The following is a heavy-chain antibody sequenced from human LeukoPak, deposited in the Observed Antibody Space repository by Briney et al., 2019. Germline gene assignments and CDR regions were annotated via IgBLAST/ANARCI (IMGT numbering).Heavy chain of an antibody. Sequence: PGGSLRLSCAASGFTVSSNYMSWVRQAPGKGLEWVSVIYSGGSTYYADSVKGRFTISRDNSKNTLYLQMNSLRAEDTAVYYCARDQGYGSARYGLDVWGQGTTVTVSS. CDR1: GFTVSSNY. CDR3: ARDQGYGSARYGLDV. D-gene: IGHD3-10*01. J-gene: IGHJ6*02. V-gene: IGHV3-66*01. CDR2: IYSGGST.